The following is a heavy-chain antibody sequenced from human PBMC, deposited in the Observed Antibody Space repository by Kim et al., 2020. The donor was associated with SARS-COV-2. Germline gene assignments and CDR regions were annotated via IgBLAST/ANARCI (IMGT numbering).Heavy chain of an antibody. Sequence: SETLSLTCTVSGGSISSYYRSWIRQPPGKGLEWIGYIYYSGSTNYNPSLKSRVTISVDTSKNQFSLKLSSVTAADTAVYYCARLSSWPRDGWFDPWGQGTLVTVSS. CDR1: GGSISSYY. CDR2: IYYSGST. V-gene: IGHV4-59*01. D-gene: IGHD6-13*01. CDR3: ARLSSWPRDGWFDP. J-gene: IGHJ5*02.